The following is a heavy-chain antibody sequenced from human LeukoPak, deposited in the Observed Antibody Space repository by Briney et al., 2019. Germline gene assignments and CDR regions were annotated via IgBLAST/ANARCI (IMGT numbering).Heavy chain of an antibody. CDR2: INPNSGGT. J-gene: IGHJ6*02. D-gene: IGHD4-4*01. CDR3: ARGDADYSQYYYYYGMDA. CDR1: GYTFTGYY. V-gene: IGHV1-2*02. Sequence: ASVKVSCKASGYTFTGYYMHWVRQAPGQGLEWMGWINPNSGGTNYAQKFQGRVTMTRDTSISTAYMELSRLRSDDTAVYYCARGDADYSQYYYYYGMDAWGQGTTVTVSS.